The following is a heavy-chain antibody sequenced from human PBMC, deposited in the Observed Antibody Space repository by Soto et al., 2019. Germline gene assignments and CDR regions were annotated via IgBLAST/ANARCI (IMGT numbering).Heavy chain of an antibody. CDR1: GGSISSYY. D-gene: IGHD2-21*02. CDR3: ARGAYCGGDCFYWFDP. J-gene: IGHJ5*02. CDR2: IHYSGTT. V-gene: IGHV4-59*01. Sequence: PSETLSLTCTVSGGSISSYYWFWIRQPPGEGLEWIGYIHYSGTTKYIASLESRATISLAASKNQFSLTLNSVTTADTALYYCARGAYCGGDCFYWFDPWGQGTLVTVSS.